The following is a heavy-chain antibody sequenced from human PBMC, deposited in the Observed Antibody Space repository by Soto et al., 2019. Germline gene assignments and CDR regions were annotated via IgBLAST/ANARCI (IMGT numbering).Heavy chain of an antibody. CDR3: AHSLMELPLWDYYYYGMDV. Sequence: QITLKESGPTLVKPTQTLTLTCTFSGFSLSTSGVGVGWIRQPPGKALEWLALIYWNDDKRYSPSLKSRLTITKDTSKNQVVLTMTNMDPVDTATYYCAHSLMELPLWDYYYYGMDVWGQGTTVTVSS. D-gene: IGHD1-7*01. CDR1: GFSLSTSGVG. V-gene: IGHV2-5*01. CDR2: IYWNDDK. J-gene: IGHJ6*02.